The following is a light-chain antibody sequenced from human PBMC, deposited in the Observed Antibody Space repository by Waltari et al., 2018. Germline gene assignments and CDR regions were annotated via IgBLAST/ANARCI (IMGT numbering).Light chain of an antibody. CDR1: QSVSNTY. J-gene: IGKJ2*01. Sequence: EIVLTQSPGTLSLSPGERATLSCRASQSVSNTYLAWYQQKPGQAPRLLIFGTSNRATGIPDRFSGGGSGTDFTLTISRLEPEDFAVYYCSQYNDWPYTFGQGTKLELQ. CDR3: SQYNDWPYT. V-gene: IGKV3-20*01. CDR2: GTS.